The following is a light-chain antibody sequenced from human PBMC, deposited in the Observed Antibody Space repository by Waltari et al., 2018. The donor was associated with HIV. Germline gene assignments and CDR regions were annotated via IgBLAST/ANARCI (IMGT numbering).Light chain of an antibody. J-gene: IGKJ1*01. CDR3: QQYSSYWT. V-gene: IGKV1-5*03. CDR1: QTINTW. CDR2: KAS. Sequence: DIQMAQSPSNLSASVGDRVTITCRASQTINTWLAWYHQKPVGAPQLLIYKASTRENGVPSRFSVSGSGTEFTLTISRLQPDDVGFYYCQQYSSYWTFGQGTKVQVK.